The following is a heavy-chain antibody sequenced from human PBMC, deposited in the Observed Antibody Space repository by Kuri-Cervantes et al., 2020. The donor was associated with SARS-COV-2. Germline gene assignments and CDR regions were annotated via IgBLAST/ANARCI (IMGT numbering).Heavy chain of an antibody. J-gene: IGHJ3*02. CDR2: ISSSSSYI. CDR3: ARDSGMIVVVIGAFDI. D-gene: IGHD3-22*01. V-gene: IGHV3-21*01. CDR1: GFTFSSYG. Sequence: GESLKISCAASGFTFSSYGMHWVRQAPGKGLEWVSSISSSSSYIYYADSVKGRFTISRDNSKNTLYLQMNSLRAEDTAVYYCARDSGMIVVVIGAFDIWGQGTMVTRSS.